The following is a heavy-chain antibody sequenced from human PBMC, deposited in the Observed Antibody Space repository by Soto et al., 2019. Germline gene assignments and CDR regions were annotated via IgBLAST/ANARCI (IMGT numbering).Heavy chain of an antibody. J-gene: IGHJ6*03. V-gene: IGHV3-7*01. Sequence: GGSLRLSCAASGFAFSSYWMTWVRQAPGRGLEWVANIKKDGSAKYYVDSVKGRFTISRDNTQNALYLHMNSLRGEDTAAYDCARVQASSTYLAALDFYYYYYMDVWGKGTTVTVSS. D-gene: IGHD6-13*01. CDR2: IKKDGSAK. CDR1: GFAFSSYW. CDR3: ARVQASSTYLAALDFYYYYYMDV.